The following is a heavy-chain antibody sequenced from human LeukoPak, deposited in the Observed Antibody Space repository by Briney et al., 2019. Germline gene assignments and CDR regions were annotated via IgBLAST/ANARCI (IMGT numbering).Heavy chain of an antibody. Sequence: GASVKVSCKASGYTFSSYGISWVRQAPGQGLEWMGWISADNGNTNYVQKFQGRVTMTRDTSISTAYMELSRLRSDDTAVYYCARDVGEYCSSTNCYASHYWGQGTLVTVSS. CDR2: ISADNGNT. CDR1: GYTFSSYG. CDR3: ARDVGEYCSSTNCYASHY. V-gene: IGHV1-18*01. J-gene: IGHJ4*02. D-gene: IGHD2-2*01.